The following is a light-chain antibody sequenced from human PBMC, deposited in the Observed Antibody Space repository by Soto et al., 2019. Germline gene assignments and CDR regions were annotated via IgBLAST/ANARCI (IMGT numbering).Light chain of an antibody. Sequence: TVLTQSPATLPLPPGPTPTLPPTPSHSFSTSLAWYQQKPDQAPRLLIYDASNRATGIPVRFSGSGSGTDFTLTISSLAPEDFAVYYCQHRSVWPTFGRWTKVEIK. CDR2: DAS. CDR1: HSFSTS. CDR3: QHRSVWPT. J-gene: IGKJ1*01. V-gene: IGKV3-11*01.